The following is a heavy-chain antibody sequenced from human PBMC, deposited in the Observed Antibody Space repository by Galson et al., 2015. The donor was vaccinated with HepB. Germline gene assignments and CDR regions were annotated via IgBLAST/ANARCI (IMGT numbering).Heavy chain of an antibody. CDR1: GFTFSSYA. CDR3: AKDLQKGVSGYTPPQPFDI. D-gene: IGHD3-22*01. J-gene: IGHJ3*02. Sequence: SLRLSCAASGFTFSSYAMSWVRQAPGKGLEWVSAISGSGGSTYYADSVKGRFTISRDNSKNTLYLQMNSLRAEDTAVYYCAKDLQKGVSGYTPPQPFDIWGQGTMVTVSS. CDR2: ISGSGGST. V-gene: IGHV3-23*01.